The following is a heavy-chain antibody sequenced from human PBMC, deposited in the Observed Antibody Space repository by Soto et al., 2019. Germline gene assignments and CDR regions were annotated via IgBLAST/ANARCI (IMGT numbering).Heavy chain of an antibody. J-gene: IGHJ4*02. CDR1: GFTFSSYA. V-gene: IGHV3-23*01. CDR2: ISAGYSI. Sequence: EVHLLESGGGLVQPGGSLRLSCAASGFTFSSYAMSWVRQAPGKGLEWVSGISAGYSIYYADSVKGRFTVSRDNSKNTLYLQMNSLRAEDTAVYYCAKHKGYNYGIDYWGQGTLVTVSS. CDR3: AKHKGYNYGIDY. D-gene: IGHD5-18*01.